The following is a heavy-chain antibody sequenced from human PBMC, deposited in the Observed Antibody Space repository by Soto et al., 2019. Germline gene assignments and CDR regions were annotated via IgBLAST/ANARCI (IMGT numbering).Heavy chain of an antibody. J-gene: IGHJ5*02. Sequence: SETLSLTCTVSGGSISSYYWSWIRQPPGKGLEWIGYIYYSGSTNYNPSLKSRVTISVDTSKNQFSLKLSSVTAADTAVYYCARLAGYNWFDPWGQGTLVTVSS. V-gene: IGHV4-59*01. D-gene: IGHD6-19*01. CDR1: GGSISSYY. CDR2: IYYSGST. CDR3: ARLAGYNWFDP.